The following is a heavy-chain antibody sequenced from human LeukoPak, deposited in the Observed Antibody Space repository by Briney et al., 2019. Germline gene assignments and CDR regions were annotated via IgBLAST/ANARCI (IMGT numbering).Heavy chain of an antibody. CDR2: IYYSGST. CDR3: ARDLDGAFDI. D-gene: IGHD3-9*01. CDR1: GGSISSGGYS. Sequence: SETLSLTCAVSGGSISSGGYSWSWIRQPPGKGLEWIGYIYYSGSTNYNPSLKSRVTISVDTSKNQFSLKLSSVTAADTAVYYCARDLDGAFDIWGQGTMVTVSS. V-gene: IGHV4-61*08. J-gene: IGHJ3*02.